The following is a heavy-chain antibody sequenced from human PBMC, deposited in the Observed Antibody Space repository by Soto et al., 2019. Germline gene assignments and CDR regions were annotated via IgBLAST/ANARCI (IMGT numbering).Heavy chain of an antibody. D-gene: IGHD5-12*01. CDR2: ISSSSSTI. J-gene: IGHJ4*02. V-gene: IGHV3-48*01. CDR3: SMGASWLPLDYFDY. CDR1: GFTFSSYS. Sequence: GGSLRLSCAASGFTFSSYSMNWVRQAPGKGLEWVSYISSSSSTIYYADSVKGRFTISRDNAKNSLYLQMNSLRAEGTAVYYCSMGASWLPLDYFDYWGQGTWSPSPQ.